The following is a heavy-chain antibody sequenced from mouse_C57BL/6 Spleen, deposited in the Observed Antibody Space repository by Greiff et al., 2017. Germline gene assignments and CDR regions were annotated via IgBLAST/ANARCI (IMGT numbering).Heavy chain of an antibody. D-gene: IGHD1-1*01. Sequence: QVQLKESGPGLVQPSQSLSITCTVSGFSLTSYGVHWVRQPPGKGLEWLGVIWSGGSTDYNAAFISRLSISKDNSKSQVFFKMNSLQADDNDIYYYDKGDYGSGDYWAMDYWGQGTSVTVSS. J-gene: IGHJ4*01. CDR3: DKGDYGSGDYWAMDY. CDR1: GFSLTSYG. V-gene: IGHV2-4*01. CDR2: IWSGGST.